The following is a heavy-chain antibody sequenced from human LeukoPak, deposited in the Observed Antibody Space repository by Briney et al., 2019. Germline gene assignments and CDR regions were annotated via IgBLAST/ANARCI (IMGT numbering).Heavy chain of an antibody. CDR2: INHSGST. D-gene: IGHD2-8*01. J-gene: IGHJ4*02. CDR1: GGSFSGYC. V-gene: IGHV4-34*01. Sequence: SETLSLTCAVYGGSFSGYCWSWIRQPPGKGLEWIGEINHSGSTNYNPSLKSRVTISVDTSKNQCSLKLSSVTAADTAVYYCARDGIVLDYWGQGTLVTVSS. CDR3: ARDGIVLDY.